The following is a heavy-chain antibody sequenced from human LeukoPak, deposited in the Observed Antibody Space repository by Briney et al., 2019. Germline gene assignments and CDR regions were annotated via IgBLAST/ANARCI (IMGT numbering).Heavy chain of an antibody. CDR2: ISGSGGST. CDR1: GFTFSSYA. Sequence: GGSLRLSCAASGFTFSSYAMSWARQAPGKGLEWVSAISGSGGSTYYADSVKGRFTISRDNSKNTLYLQMNSLRAEDTAVYYCAKDRQWLVPGSNSDYWGQGTLVTVSS. CDR3: AKDRQWLVPGSNSDY. D-gene: IGHD6-19*01. V-gene: IGHV3-23*01. J-gene: IGHJ4*02.